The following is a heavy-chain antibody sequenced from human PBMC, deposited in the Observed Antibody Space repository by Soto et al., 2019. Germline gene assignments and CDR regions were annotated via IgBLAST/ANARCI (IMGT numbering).Heavy chain of an antibody. CDR1: GGSISSSSYY. V-gene: IGHV4-39*01. Sequence: QLQLQESGPGLVKPSETLSLTCTVSGGSISSSSYYWGWIRQPPGKGLEWIGSTYYSGSTYYNPSLKRRVTISVDPSKNQSSLKLSSVTAADTAVYYCARRDYFDYWGQGTLVTVSS. J-gene: IGHJ4*02. CDR2: TYYSGST. CDR3: ARRDYFDY.